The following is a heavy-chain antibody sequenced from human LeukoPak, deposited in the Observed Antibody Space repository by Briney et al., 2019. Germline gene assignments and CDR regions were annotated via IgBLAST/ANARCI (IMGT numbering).Heavy chain of an antibody. CDR2: ISYTGTYI. CDR3: VRDRGTYRPIDY. Sequence: NPGGSLRLSCAASGFTFGSYAMSWVRQAPGKGLEWVSSISYTGTYIYYADSVKGRFTISRDNAQNSLYLQMNSLRAEDTAIYYCVRDRGTYRPIDYWGQGTLVTVSS. J-gene: IGHJ4*02. D-gene: IGHD1-26*01. CDR1: GFTFGSYA. V-gene: IGHV3-21*04.